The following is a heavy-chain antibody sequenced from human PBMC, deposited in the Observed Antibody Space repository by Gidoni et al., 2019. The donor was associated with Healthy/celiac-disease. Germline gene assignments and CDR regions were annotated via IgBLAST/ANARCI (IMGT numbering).Heavy chain of an antibody. J-gene: IGHJ4*02. V-gene: IGHV3-23*01. CDR2: ISGSGGST. Sequence: EVQLLESGGGLVQPGGSLRLSCAASGFPFSSYAMSWVRQAPGKGLEWVSAISGSGGSTYYADSVKGRFTISRDNSKNTLYLQMNSLRAEDTAVYYCARGVPGLGHFDYWGQGTLVTVSS. CDR3: ARGVPGLGHFDY. CDR1: GFPFSSYA. D-gene: IGHD2-2*01.